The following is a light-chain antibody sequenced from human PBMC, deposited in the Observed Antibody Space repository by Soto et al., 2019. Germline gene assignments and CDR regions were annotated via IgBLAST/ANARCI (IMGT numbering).Light chain of an antibody. Sequence: QSVRTQPPSASGTPGQRVTISCSGSSSNIGSNSVNWYQQLPGTAPKLLMYSSNQRPSGVPDRFSGSKSGTSASLAISGLQSEDEADYYCAAWDDSLNGVVFGGGTKVTVL. CDR1: SSNIGSNS. V-gene: IGLV1-44*01. CDR2: SSN. J-gene: IGLJ2*01. CDR3: AAWDDSLNGVV.